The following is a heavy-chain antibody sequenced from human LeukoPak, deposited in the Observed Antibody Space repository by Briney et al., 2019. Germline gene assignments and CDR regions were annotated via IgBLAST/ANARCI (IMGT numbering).Heavy chain of an antibody. V-gene: IGHV3-21*06. CDR2: ISMSSSHM. Sequence: GGSLRLSCAASGFTFSSYTMNWVRQAPGKGLEWFSSISMSSSHMYYSDSVKGRFTISRDNAKNTLYLQMNSLRAEDTAVYYCAREKSYCSGDCSPAWGQGTLVTVSS. D-gene: IGHD2-21*02. CDR1: GFTFSSYT. CDR3: AREKSYCSGDCSPA. J-gene: IGHJ5*02.